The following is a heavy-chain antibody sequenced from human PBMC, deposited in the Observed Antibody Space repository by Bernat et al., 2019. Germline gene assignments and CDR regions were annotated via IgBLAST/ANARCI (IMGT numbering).Heavy chain of an antibody. CDR3: AKMGITAPPWGLY. CDR2: INHSGST. Sequence: QVQLQQWGAGLLKPSETLSLTCAVYGGSFSGYYWSWIRQPPGKGLEWIGEINHSGSTNYNPSLKSRVTISVDTSKNQFSLKLSSVTAADTAVYYCAKMGITAPPWGLYWGQGNLVTVSS. J-gene: IGHJ4*02. D-gene: IGHD7-27*01. V-gene: IGHV4-34*01. CDR1: GGSFSGYY.